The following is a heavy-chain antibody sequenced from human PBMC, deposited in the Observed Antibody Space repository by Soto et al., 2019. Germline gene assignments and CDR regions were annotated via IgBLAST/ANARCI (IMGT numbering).Heavy chain of an antibody. Sequence: SVKVSCKASGGTFNTYTFSWVRQAPGQGLEWMGSIIPIFGTTHYAQSFQGRLSITADQSSTTTYMELRSLTSHDTALYYCAKIPRYSFPTSDPLDNWGQGTLVTVSS. CDR3: AKIPRYSFPTSDPLDN. CDR1: GGTFNTYT. D-gene: IGHD1-26*01. J-gene: IGHJ1*01. V-gene: IGHV1-69*13. CDR2: IIPIFGTT.